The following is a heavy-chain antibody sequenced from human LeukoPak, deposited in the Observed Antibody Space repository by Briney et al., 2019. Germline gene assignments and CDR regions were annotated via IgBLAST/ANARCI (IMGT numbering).Heavy chain of an antibody. Sequence: SETLSLTCAVSGYSISSGYYWGWIRQPPGKGLEWIGSIYHSGSTYYNPSLKSRVTISVDTSKNQFSLKLSSVTAADTAVYYCARVDLRYFDWLSTYYFDYWGQGTLVTVSS. CDR2: IYHSGST. CDR1: GYSISSGYY. V-gene: IGHV4-38-2*01. J-gene: IGHJ4*02. CDR3: ARVDLRYFDWLSTYYFDY. D-gene: IGHD3-9*01.